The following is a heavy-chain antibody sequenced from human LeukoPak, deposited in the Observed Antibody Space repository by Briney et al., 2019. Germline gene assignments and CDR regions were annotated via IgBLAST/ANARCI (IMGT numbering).Heavy chain of an antibody. Sequence: GGSLRLSCAASGFTFSTYAMNWVRQAPGKGLEWVSFISGGSTHISYADSVKGRFTFSRDNAWNSLYLQMNTLTAEDTAVYYCARVVRRDYDWAYYMDVWGKGTTVTVSS. CDR3: ARVVRRDYDWAYYMDV. CDR2: ISGGSTHI. CDR1: GFTFSTYA. V-gene: IGHV3-21*01. D-gene: IGHD3-16*01. J-gene: IGHJ6*03.